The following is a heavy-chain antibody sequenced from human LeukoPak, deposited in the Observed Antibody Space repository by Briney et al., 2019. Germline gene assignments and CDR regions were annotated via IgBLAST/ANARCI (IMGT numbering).Heavy chain of an antibody. V-gene: IGHV4-34*01. Sequence: SETLSLTCAVYGGSFRGYYWSWIRQPPGKGLEWIGEINHSGSTNYNPSLKSRVTISVDTSKNQFSLKLSSVTAADTAVYYCARGPTVVTLGYFDYWGQGTLVTVSS. D-gene: IGHD4-23*01. CDR3: ARGPTVVTLGYFDY. CDR2: INHSGST. J-gene: IGHJ4*02. CDR1: GGSFRGYY.